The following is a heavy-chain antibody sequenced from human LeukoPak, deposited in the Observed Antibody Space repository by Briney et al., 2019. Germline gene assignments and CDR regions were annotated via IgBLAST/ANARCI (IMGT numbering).Heavy chain of an antibody. CDR3: ARQSGYSSGWPFDY. Sequence: SETLSLTCAVSGYSISSGYYWGWIRQPPGKGLEWIGSIYHSGSTYYNPSLKSRVTISVDTYKNQFSLKLSSVTAADTAVYYCARQSGYSSGWPFDYWGQGTLVTVSS. J-gene: IGHJ4*02. CDR1: GYSISSGYY. V-gene: IGHV4-38-2*01. D-gene: IGHD6-19*01. CDR2: IYHSGST.